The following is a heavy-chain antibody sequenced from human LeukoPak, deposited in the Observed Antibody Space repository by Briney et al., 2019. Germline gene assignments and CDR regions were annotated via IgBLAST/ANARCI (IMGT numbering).Heavy chain of an antibody. CDR1: GGSISSYY. Sequence: SEALSLTCTVSGGSISSYYWSWIRQPPGEGLEWIGYIYYSGSTNYNPSLKSRVTISVDTSKNQFSLKLSSVSAADTAVYYCARTLWRYYDSSGYYYWFDPWGQGTLVTVSS. CDR2: IYYSGST. D-gene: IGHD3-22*01. J-gene: IGHJ5*02. V-gene: IGHV4-59*01. CDR3: ARTLWRYYDSSGYYYWFDP.